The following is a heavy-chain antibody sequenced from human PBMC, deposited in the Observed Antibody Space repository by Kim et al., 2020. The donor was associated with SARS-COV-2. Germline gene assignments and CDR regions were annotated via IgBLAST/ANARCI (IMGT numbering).Heavy chain of an antibody. CDR3: AKDPFLAAAGKEDY. J-gene: IGHJ4*02. CDR1: GFTFSSYA. V-gene: IGHV3-23*01. CDR2: ISGSGVST. D-gene: IGHD6-13*01. Sequence: GGSLRLSCAASGFTFSSYAMSWVRQAPGKGLEWVSAISGSGVSTYYADSVKGRFTISRDNSKNTLYLQLNSLRAEDTAVYYCAKDPFLAAAGKEDYWGQGTLVTVSS.